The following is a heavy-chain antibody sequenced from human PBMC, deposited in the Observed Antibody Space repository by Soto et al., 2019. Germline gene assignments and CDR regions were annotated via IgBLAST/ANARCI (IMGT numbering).Heavy chain of an antibody. D-gene: IGHD3-10*01. CDR2: IIPILGIA. V-gene: IGHV1-69*08. J-gene: IGHJ6*03. CDR3: AREVTMVRGVYYYYYYMDV. CDR1: GGTFSSYT. Sequence: QVQLVQSGAEVKKPGSSVKVSCKASGGTFSSYTISWVRQAPGQGLEWMGRIIPILGIAKYAQKFQGRVTITADKSTSTAYMELSSLRSEDTAVYYCAREVTMVRGVYYYYYYMDVWGKGTTVTVSS.